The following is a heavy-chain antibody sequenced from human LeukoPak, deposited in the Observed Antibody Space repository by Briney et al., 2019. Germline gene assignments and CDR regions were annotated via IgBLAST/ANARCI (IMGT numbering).Heavy chain of an antibody. CDR3: ARHADYYGSGSYLLWLDP. J-gene: IGHJ5*02. V-gene: IGHV4-39*01. Sequence: SETLSLTCTVSGGSISSSSYYWGWIRQPPGKGLEWIGSIYYSGSTYYNPSLKSRVTISVDTSKNQFSLKLSSVTAADTAVYYCARHADYYGSGSYLLWLDPWGQGTLVTVSS. CDR2: IYYSGST. CDR1: GGSISSSSYY. D-gene: IGHD3-10*01.